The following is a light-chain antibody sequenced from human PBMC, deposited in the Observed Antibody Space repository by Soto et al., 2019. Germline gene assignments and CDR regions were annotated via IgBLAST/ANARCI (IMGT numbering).Light chain of an antibody. CDR1: QSISSY. J-gene: IGKJ2*01. CDR2: AAS. Sequence: DIQMTQSPSSLSASVGDRVTITCRASQSISSYLNWYQQKPGKAPKLLIYAASSLQSGVPSRFSGSGSGTDFTLTISSLQPEDFETYYCQQSYSTPYTFGQGTKVGIK. CDR3: QQSYSTPYT. V-gene: IGKV1-39*01.